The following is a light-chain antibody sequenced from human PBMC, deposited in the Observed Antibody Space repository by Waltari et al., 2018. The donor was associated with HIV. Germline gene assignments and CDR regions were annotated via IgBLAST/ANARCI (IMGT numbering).Light chain of an antibody. CDR1: SSHIGSTY. J-gene: IGLJ3*02. Sequence: QSVLTQPPSASGTPGQRVTISCSGSSSHIGSTYVYWYQQLPGTTPKLLISRNNQRPSGVPDRFSGAKSGTSASLAISGLRSEDEADYYCAAWDDSLSGPVFGGGTKLTVL. CDR2: RNN. CDR3: AAWDDSLSGPV. V-gene: IGLV1-47*01.